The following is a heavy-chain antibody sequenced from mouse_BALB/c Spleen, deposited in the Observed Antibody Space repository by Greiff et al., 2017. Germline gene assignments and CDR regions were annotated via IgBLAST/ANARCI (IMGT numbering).Heavy chain of an antibody. V-gene: IGHV5-15*02. D-gene: IGHD2-14*01. Sequence: DVKLVESGGGLVQPGGSRKLSCAASGFTFSDYGMAWVRQSPGKGPEWVAFISNLAYSIYYADTVTGRFTISRENAKNTLYLEMSSLRSEDTAMYYCATSYYRYDVGTWFAYWGQGTLVTVSA. CDR3: ATSYYRYDVGTWFAY. J-gene: IGHJ3*01. CDR1: GFTFSDYG. CDR2: ISNLAYSI.